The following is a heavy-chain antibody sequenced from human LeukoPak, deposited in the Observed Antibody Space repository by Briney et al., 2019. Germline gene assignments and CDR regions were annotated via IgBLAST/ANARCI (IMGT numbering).Heavy chain of an antibody. J-gene: IGHJ3*02. CDR2: FNHSGST. Sequence: SETLSLTCAVYGGSFSGYYWSWIRQPPGKGLEWIGEFNHSGSTNYNPSLKSRVTISVDTSKNQFSLKLSSVTAADTAVYYCARVRRHYYDSSGYYFPPPDAFDIWGQGTMVTVSS. D-gene: IGHD3-22*01. V-gene: IGHV4-34*01. CDR3: ARVRRHYYDSSGYYFPPPDAFDI. CDR1: GGSFSGYY.